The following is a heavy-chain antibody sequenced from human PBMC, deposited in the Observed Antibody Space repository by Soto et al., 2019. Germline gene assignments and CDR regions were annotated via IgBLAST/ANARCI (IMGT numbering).Heavy chain of an antibody. D-gene: IGHD2-21*02. Sequence: AETLCLTCTINGDSINSRSYYWGWIRQPPGKGLEWIGSIYYNGRTYNNPSLRSRVSMSIDTSKDRFSLKLKSVTAADTALYFCARQRTSVLTQAYFDVWGPGSLVTVPQ. CDR3: ARQRTSVLTQAYFDV. J-gene: IGHJ4*02. CDR2: IYYNGRT. V-gene: IGHV4-39*01. CDR1: GDSINSRSYY.